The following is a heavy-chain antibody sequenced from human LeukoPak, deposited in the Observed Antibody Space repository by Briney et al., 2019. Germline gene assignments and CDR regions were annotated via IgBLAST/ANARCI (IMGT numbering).Heavy chain of an antibody. D-gene: IGHD3-9*01. V-gene: IGHV1-69*04. Sequence: SVKVSCKASGGTFSSYAISWVRQAPGQGLEWMGRIIPILGIANYAQKFQGRVTITADKSTSTAYMELSSPRSEDTAVYYCATDILGSYYGMDVWGQGTTVTVSS. J-gene: IGHJ6*02. CDR3: ATDILGSYYGMDV. CDR1: GGTFSSYA. CDR2: IIPILGIA.